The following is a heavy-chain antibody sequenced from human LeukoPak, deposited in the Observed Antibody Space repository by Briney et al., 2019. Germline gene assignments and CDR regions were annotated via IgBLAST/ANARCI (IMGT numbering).Heavy chain of an antibody. Sequence: GGSLRLSCAASGLTLSKYGIHWVRQAPGKGLEWVAVVSYDGSNKNYIDSMKGRFIISRDNYNSTVYLQMNSLRAEDTAVYYCATSTAGYCSGRICSPYYFHYGISVWGPGTTVIVSS. CDR3: ATSTAGYCSGRICSPYYFHYGISV. J-gene: IGHJ6*01. CDR1: GLTLSKYG. CDR2: VSYDGSNK. V-gene: IGHV3-30*03. D-gene: IGHD2-15*01.